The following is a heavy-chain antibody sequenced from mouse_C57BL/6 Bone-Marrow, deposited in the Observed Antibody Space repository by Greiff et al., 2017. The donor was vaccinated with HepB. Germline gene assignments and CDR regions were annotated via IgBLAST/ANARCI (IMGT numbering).Heavy chain of an antibody. J-gene: IGHJ2*01. D-gene: IGHD1-1*01. V-gene: IGHV1-9*01. CDR1: GYTFTGYW. CDR2: ILPGSGST. Sequence: QVQLKQSGAELMKPGASVKLSCKATGYTFTGYWIEWVKQRPGHGLEWIGEILPGSGSTNYNEKFKGKATFTADTSSNTAYMQPSSLTTEDAAIYYCARDGYYYGSSYVGYFDYWGQGTTLTVSS. CDR3: ARDGYYYGSSYVGYFDY.